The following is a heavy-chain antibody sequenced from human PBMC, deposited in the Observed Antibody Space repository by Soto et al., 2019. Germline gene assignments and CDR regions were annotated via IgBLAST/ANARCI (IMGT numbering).Heavy chain of an antibody. D-gene: IGHD3-16*01. CDR1: GASVRCGSFN. CDR3: ARAARSYGGGNWFDP. J-gene: IGHJ5*02. V-gene: IGHV4-61*01. CDR2: TSHRGSP. Sequence: KPSETVSLTCTISGASVRCGSFNWSWIRLPPGKALEWILHTSHRGSPNYNPSLKSRVTTSVDTSKTPFPLKLSSVTAADTAVYYCARAARSYGGGNWFDPWGQGTLVTVSS.